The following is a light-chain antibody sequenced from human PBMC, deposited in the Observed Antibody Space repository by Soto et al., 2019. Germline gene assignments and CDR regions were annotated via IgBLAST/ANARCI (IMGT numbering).Light chain of an antibody. J-gene: IGKJ5*01. CDR2: AAS. CDR3: KKYNRAPIT. V-gene: IGKV1-27*01. CDR1: QGISNY. Sequence: IHMTRSPSSLSASVGDRVTITCRARQGISNYLAWYQQKPGQVPKLLIYAASTLQSGVPSRFSGSGSGTDFTLTISSLQPEDVATYYCKKYNRAPITFGQGTRLEIK.